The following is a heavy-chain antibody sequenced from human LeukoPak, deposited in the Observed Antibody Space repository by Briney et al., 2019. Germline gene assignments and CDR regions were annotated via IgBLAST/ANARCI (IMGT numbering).Heavy chain of an antibody. CDR1: GFTFSTYW. J-gene: IGHJ1*01. D-gene: IGHD6-13*01. CDR3: ARDGGAAAGSFTEYFQH. Sequence: PGGSLRLSCTASGFTFSTYWMSWVRQAPGKGLEWVANIKQDGSEKYYVDSVKGRFTISRDNAKNSLYLQMNSLRAEDTAVYYCARDGGAAAGSFTEYFQHWGQGTLVTVSS. V-gene: IGHV3-7*01. CDR2: IKQDGSEK.